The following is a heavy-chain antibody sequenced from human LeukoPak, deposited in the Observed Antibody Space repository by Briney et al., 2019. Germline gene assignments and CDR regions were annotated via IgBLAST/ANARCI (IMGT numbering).Heavy chain of an antibody. V-gene: IGHV3-74*03. J-gene: IGHJ4*02. CDR2: INSDGSFT. CDR3: AKDRTVRGIETPQPHFDY. Sequence: GGSLRLSCAASGFTFSNYWMHWVRQAPGKGLVWVSRINSDGSFTTYADSVKGRFTISRDNAKNTLYLQMNSLRAEDTAVYYCAKDRTVRGIETPQPHFDYWGQGTLVTVSS. CDR1: GFTFSNYW.